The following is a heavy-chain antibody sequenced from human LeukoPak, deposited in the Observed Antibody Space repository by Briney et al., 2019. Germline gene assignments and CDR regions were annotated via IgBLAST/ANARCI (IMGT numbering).Heavy chain of an antibody. CDR1: GGSISSYY. Sequence: PSETLSLTCTVSGGSISSYYWSWIRHPPGKGLEWIGYIYYSGSTNYNPSLKSRVTISVDTSKNQFSLKLSSVTAADTAVYYCARAVAALWFDPWGQGTLVTVSS. CDR2: IYYSGST. J-gene: IGHJ5*02. V-gene: IGHV4-59*01. D-gene: IGHD6-13*01. CDR3: ARAVAALWFDP.